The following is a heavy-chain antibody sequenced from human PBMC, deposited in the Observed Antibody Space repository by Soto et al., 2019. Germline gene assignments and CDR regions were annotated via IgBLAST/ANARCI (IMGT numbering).Heavy chain of an antibody. J-gene: IGHJ4*02. Sequence: SETLSLTCTVSGASITSSSYWSWIRQPAGKGLEWIGRFSLSGTTNYNPSLRSRVTMSADVSKNQLSLRLTSVTAADTALYYCARGMTPPCAPAWYYFDSWGQGTLVTVSA. D-gene: IGHD2-21*01. CDR3: ARGMTPPCAPAWYYFDS. CDR1: GASITSSSY. V-gene: IGHV4-4*07. CDR2: FSLSGTT.